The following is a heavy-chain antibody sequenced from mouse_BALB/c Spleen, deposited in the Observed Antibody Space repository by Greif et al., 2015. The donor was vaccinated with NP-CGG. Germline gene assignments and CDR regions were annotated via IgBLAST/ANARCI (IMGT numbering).Heavy chain of an antibody. CDR2: IYPGDGDT. CDR3: AGEGCGTRYFGV. D-gene: IGHD3-3*01. CDR1: GYAFSSYW. Sequence: VKLMEPGPELVRPGSPVKISCKASGYAFSSYWMNWVKQTPGQGLERIGQIYPGDGDTNYNGKFKGKATLTADKSSRRAYMRLSSRAAEDSAVYFCAGEGCGTRYFGVGGAGTAVTVSS. V-gene: IGHV1-80*01. J-gene: IGHJ1*01.